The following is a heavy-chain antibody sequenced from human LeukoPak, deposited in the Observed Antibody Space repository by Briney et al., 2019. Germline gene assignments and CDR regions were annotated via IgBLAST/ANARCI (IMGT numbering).Heavy chain of an antibody. CDR2: IRSSGDTI. D-gene: IGHD2-15*01. J-gene: IGHJ4*02. CDR1: GFNFSSYE. V-gene: IGHV3-48*03. Sequence: GGSLRLSCAASGFNFSSYEMNWVRQAPGKGLEWVSYIRSSGDTIYYADSVKGRFTISRDNAKNSLYLQMNSLRAEDTAVYYCARENRIAVDYWGQGTLVTVSS. CDR3: ARENRIAVDY.